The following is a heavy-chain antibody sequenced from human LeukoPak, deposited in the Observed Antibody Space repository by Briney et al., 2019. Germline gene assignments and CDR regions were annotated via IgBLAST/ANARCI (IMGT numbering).Heavy chain of an antibody. CDR3: VTGDNPDYTWENHRLDAFDI. V-gene: IGHV3-21*01. Sequence: GGSLRPSCEASGFSFSQHSMGWVRLAPGKGLEWVSSITGGGTFTFYADSVKGRFTVSRDNANNLLFLQLHSLRADDAAIYYCVTGDNPDYTWENHRLDAFDIWGQGTMVTVSS. CDR1: GFSFSQHS. D-gene: IGHD3-16*01. CDR2: ITGGGTFT. J-gene: IGHJ3*02.